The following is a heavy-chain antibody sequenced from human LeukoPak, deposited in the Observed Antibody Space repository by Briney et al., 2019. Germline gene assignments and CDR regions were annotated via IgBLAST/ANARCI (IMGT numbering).Heavy chain of an antibody. CDR1: GFSLSTSGMC. J-gene: IGHJ3*02. CDR3: ARIPTIAVGSYGPDAFDI. D-gene: IGHD6-19*01. Sequence: SGPTLVNPTQTLTLTCTFSGFSLSTSGMCVSWIRQPPGKALEWLARIDWDDDKYYSTSLKTRLTISKDTSKNQVVLTMTNMDPVDTTTYYCARIPTIAVGSYGPDAFDIWGQGTMVTVSS. V-gene: IGHV2-70*11. CDR2: IDWDDDK.